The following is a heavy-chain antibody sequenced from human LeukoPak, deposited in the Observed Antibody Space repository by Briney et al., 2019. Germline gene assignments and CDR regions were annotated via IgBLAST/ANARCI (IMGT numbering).Heavy chain of an antibody. CDR3: ARPTLPDYSSSWYLG. V-gene: IGHV1-2*02. J-gene: IGHJ4*02. CDR1: GYIFTDYY. Sequence: ASVKVSCKASGYIFTDYYMHWVRQAPGQGLEWMGWINPHSGGTKYAQKFQGRVTMTRDTSITTAYMELSRLRSDDTAVYYCARPTLPDYSSSWYLGWGQGTLVTVSS. D-gene: IGHD6-13*01. CDR2: INPHSGGT.